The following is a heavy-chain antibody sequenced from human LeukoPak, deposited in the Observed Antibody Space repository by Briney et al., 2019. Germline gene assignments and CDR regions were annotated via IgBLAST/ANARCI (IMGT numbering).Heavy chain of an antibody. J-gene: IGHJ3*02. V-gene: IGHV3-20*04. D-gene: IGHD3-22*01. CDR2: ISRNGGTT. Sequence: GGSLRLSCAASGFTFEDYGMSWVRQAPGKGLEWVAGISRNGGTTGHADSVKGRFTISRDNAEKSLFLQMKTLGAEDTALYYCARDERYYDGRYYPYSFDIWGRGRLVTVSS. CDR1: GFTFEDYG. CDR3: ARDERYYDGRYYPYSFDI.